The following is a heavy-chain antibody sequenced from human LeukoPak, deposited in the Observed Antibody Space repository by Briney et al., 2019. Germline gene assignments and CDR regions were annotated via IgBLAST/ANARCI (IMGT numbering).Heavy chain of an antibody. CDR1: GGSISSYY. J-gene: IGHJ4*02. Sequence: PSETLSLTCTVSGGSISSYYWSWIRQPPGKGLEWIGYIYYSGSTNYNPSLKSRVTISVDTSKNQFSLKLSSVTAADTAVYYCARAETLRYFDWLNYWGQGTLVTVSS. D-gene: IGHD3-9*01. CDR3: ARAETLRYFDWLNY. CDR2: IYYSGST. V-gene: IGHV4-59*01.